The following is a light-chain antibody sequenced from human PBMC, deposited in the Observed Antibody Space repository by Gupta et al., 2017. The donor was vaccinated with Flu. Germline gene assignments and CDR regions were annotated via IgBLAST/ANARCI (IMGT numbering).Light chain of an antibody. J-gene: IGKJ2*02. CDR2: EVS. Sequence: DVAMTKSPLSLPVTLGQPASISCTSTQSLVYSDGNNYLNRFQQRPGQSPSRLIYEVSNRYAGVPDRFSGSGSGSGTDFTLKISRVDAEYVRVYYCMRCTHPWTFGQGTKLEIK. CDR1: QSLVYSDGNNY. V-gene: IGKV2-30*01. CDR3: MRCTHPWT.